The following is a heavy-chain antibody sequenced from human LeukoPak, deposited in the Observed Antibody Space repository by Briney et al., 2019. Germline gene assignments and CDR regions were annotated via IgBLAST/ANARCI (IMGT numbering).Heavy chain of an antibody. CDR2: IIPIFGTA. J-gene: IGHJ4*02. D-gene: IGHD3-22*01. V-gene: IGHV1-69*05. Sequence: SVKVSCKASGGTFSSYAISWVRQAPGQGLEWTGGIIPIFGTANYTQKFQGRVTITTDESTSTAYMELSSLRSEDTAVYYCARDLGRYYDSNGWGQGTLVTVSS. CDR3: ARDLGRYYDSNG. CDR1: GGTFSSYA.